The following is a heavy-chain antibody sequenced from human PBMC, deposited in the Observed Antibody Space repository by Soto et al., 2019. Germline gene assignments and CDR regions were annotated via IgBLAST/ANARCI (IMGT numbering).Heavy chain of an antibody. Sequence: QVQLVQSGAEVKKPGASVKVSCKASGYTFTSYGISWVRQAPGQGLEWMGWISAYNGNTNYAQKLQGRVTMTTDTSTSTAYMELRSLRSDDTAVYCCARVRDIVLMVYAIGVDYWGQGTLVTVSS. D-gene: IGHD2-8*01. CDR3: ARVRDIVLMVYAIGVDY. V-gene: IGHV1-18*01. J-gene: IGHJ4*02. CDR1: GYTFTSYG. CDR2: ISAYNGNT.